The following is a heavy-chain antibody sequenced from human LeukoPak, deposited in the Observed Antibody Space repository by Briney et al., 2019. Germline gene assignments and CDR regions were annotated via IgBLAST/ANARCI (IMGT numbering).Heavy chain of an antibody. CDR2: ISAYNGNT. Sequence: GASVKVSCKASGYTFTSYGISWVRQALGQGLKWLGWISAYNGNTNYAQKLQGRVTMTTDTSTSTAYMELRSLRSDDTAVYYCARRFGELFPFDYWGQGTLVTVSS. CDR3: ARRFGELFPFDY. D-gene: IGHD3-10*01. J-gene: IGHJ4*02. CDR1: GYTFTSYG. V-gene: IGHV1-18*01.